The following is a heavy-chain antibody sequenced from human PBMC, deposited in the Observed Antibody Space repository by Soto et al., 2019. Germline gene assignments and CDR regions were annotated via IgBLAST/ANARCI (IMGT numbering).Heavy chain of an antibody. CDR2: IKSKTDGGTT. V-gene: IGHV3-15*01. D-gene: IGHD5-12*01. J-gene: IGHJ6*03. CDR1: GFTFSNAW. CDR3: TTDCDIVATIKSYYFYMDV. Sequence: GGSLRLSCAASGFTFSNAWMSWVRQAPGKGLEWVGRIKSKTDGGTTDYAAHVKGRFTISRDESKNTLYLQMNSLKTEDTAVYYRTTDCDIVATIKSYYFYMDVLGKGTTVTVSS.